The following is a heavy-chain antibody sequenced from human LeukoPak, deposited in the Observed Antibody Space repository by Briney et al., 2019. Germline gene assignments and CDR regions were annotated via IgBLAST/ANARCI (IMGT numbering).Heavy chain of an antibody. CDR3: ARGSHYYDRSGYGY. V-gene: IGHV4-34*01. D-gene: IGHD3-22*01. J-gene: IGHJ4*02. Sequence: SETLSLTCAVYGGSFSSYYWSWIRQPPGKWLEWIGEINHSGSTNYNPSLKSRVTISVDTSKNQFSLKLSSVTAADTAVYYCARGSHYYDRSGYGYWVEGTLVTVSS. CDR2: INHSGST. CDR1: GGSFSSYY.